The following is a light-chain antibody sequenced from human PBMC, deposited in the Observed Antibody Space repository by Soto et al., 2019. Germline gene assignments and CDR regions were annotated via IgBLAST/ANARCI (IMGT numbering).Light chain of an antibody. CDR2: DAS. J-gene: IGKJ5*01. V-gene: IGKV1D-8*03. CDR3: QQYENLPT. Sequence: VIWMTQSPSLLSASTGDRVTISCRMSQGISSYLAWYQQKPGKAPELLIYDASNLEAGVPSRFRGSGSGTDFTFTISRLQPEDIATYYCQQYENLPTFGQGTRLEIK. CDR1: QGISSY.